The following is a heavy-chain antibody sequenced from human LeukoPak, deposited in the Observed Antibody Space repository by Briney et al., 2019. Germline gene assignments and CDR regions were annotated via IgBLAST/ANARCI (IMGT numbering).Heavy chain of an antibody. V-gene: IGHV3-74*01. CDR1: GFTFRTSW. Sequence: GGSLILSCTASGFTFRTSWTHWVRQAPGKGVVLVSRTDDDGSRTNYAGSVKGRSTIHRDNAKTTLYLPMNSMRAEDQAMDYRARALGSPLDYWGQGTLVIVSS. D-gene: IGHD1-26*01. CDR2: TDDDGSRT. J-gene: IGHJ4*02. CDR3: ARALGSPLDY.